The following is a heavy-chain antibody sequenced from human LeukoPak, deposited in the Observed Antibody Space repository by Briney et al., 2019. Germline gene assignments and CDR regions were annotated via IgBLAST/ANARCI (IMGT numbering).Heavy chain of an antibody. J-gene: IGHJ4*02. D-gene: IGHD4-17*01. Sequence: GGSLRLSCAASGFTVSSNYMSWVRQAPGKGLEWVSVIYSGGSTYYADSVKGRFTISRDNSKNTLYLQTNSLRAEDTAVYYCASYGDYAGYYFDYWGQGTLVTVSS. CDR3: ASYGDYAGYYFDY. CDR1: GFTVSSNY. CDR2: IYSGGST. V-gene: IGHV3-66*01.